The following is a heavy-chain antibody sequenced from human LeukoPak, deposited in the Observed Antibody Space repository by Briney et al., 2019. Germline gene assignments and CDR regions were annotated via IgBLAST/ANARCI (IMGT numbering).Heavy chain of an antibody. CDR2: INPNSGGT. V-gene: IGHV1-2*02. D-gene: IGHD3-16*01. J-gene: IGHJ4*02. CDR1: GYTFTGYY. Sequence: EASVKVSCKASGYTFTGYYTHWVRQAPGQGLEWMGWINPNSGGTNYAQKFQGRVTMTRDTSINTAYTELSRLRSDDTAVYYCAKTPPVSPYYFDYWGQGTLVTVSS. CDR3: AKTPPVSPYYFDY.